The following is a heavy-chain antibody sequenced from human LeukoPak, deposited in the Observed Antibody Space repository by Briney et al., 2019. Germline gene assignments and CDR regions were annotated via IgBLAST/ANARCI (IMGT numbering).Heavy chain of an antibody. J-gene: IGHJ4*02. CDR3: ARGRGSY. V-gene: IGHV3-30*02. Sequence: PGGSLRLSCAASGFTFSGSGMHWVRQAPGKGLEWVAFIRYDGSDKYYADSVKGRFTISRDNAKNSLYLQMNSLRAEDTAVYYCARGRGSYWGQGTLVTVSS. CDR1: GFTFSGSG. CDR2: IRYDGSDK.